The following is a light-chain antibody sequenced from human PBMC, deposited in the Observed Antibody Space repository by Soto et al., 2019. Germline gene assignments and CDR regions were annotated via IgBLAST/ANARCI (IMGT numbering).Light chain of an antibody. CDR3: QQYNSWPWT. CDR1: QRVSSN. J-gene: IGKJ1*01. Sequence: EIVMTQSPSTLSVSPGERATLSCRSSQRVSSNLAWYQQKPGQAPRLLIYGASIRATGIPARFSGSGSGTEFTLTISRLQSEDFAVYYCQQYNSWPWTFGQGTKVEIK. V-gene: IGKV3D-15*01. CDR2: GAS.